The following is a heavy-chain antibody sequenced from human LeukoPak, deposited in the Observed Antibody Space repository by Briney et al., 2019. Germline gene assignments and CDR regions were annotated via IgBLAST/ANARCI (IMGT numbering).Heavy chain of an antibody. J-gene: IGHJ4*02. D-gene: IGHD6-19*01. CDR1: GYIFTSYG. CDR2: INAGDGIT. Sequence: ASVKVSCKASGYIFTSYGMHWVRQAPGQRLEWMAWINAGDGITKYSQKFQGRVTNTRDTSASTAYMELSGLRSEDTAVYYCARPPLAEGRLDFFDYWGQGTLVTVSS. V-gene: IGHV1-3*01. CDR3: ARPPLAEGRLDFFDY.